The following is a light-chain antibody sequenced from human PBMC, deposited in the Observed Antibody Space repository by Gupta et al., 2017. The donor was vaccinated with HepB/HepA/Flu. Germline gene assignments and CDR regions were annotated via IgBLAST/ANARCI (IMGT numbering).Light chain of an antibody. CDR3: QQDGSSPVT. CDR1: QVVTNNY. V-gene: IGKV3-20*01. Sequence: EIVFTQSPGTLSLSPGERATLSCRASQVVTNNYFAWYQQKPGQAPTLLIDGASSRATGIPDRFSGSGSGADFTLTISRVEPEDFAVYFCQQDGSSPVTFGQGTKVEIK. J-gene: IGKJ1*01. CDR2: GAS.